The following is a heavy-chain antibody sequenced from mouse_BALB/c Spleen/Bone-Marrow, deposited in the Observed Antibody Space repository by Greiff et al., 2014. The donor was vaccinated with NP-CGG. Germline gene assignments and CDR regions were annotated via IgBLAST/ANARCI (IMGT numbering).Heavy chain of an antibody. CDR1: GYTFTSYW. D-gene: IGHD2-4*01. Sequence: QVQLKQSGAELAKPGASVKMSCKASGYTFTSYWMHWVKQRPGQGLEWIGYINPSTGYIDCNQNLKDKATLTADKSSSTAYMQLSSLTSEDSAVYYCARGNYDAYFDYWGQGTTLTVSS. CDR2: INPSTGYI. V-gene: IGHV1-7*01. J-gene: IGHJ2*01. CDR3: ARGNYDAYFDY.